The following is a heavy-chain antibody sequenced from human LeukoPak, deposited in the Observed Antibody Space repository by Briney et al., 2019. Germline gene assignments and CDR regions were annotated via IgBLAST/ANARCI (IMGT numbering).Heavy chain of an antibody. Sequence: GGSLRLSCVVSGFTFNNHAMSWVRQAPGKGLEWVSAISGSGDNTFYAGSVRGRFTISRDNSKNTLYLQMDSLRAEDTAIYYCTKDFRGSGYFFDYWGQGTPGTVSS. CDR2: ISGSGDNT. CDR3: TKDFRGSGYFFDY. V-gene: IGHV3-23*01. J-gene: IGHJ4*02. CDR1: GFTFNNHA. D-gene: IGHD3-10*01.